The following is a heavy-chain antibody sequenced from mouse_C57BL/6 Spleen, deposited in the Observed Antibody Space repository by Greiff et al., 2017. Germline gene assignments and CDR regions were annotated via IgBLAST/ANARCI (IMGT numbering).Heavy chain of an antibody. Sequence: EVQRVESGEGLVKPGGSLKLSCAASGFTFSSYAMSWVRQTPEKRLEWVAYISSGGDYIYYADTVKGRFTISRDNARNTLYLQMSSLKSEDTAMYYCTRPPYDFVWFAYWGQGTLVTVSA. V-gene: IGHV5-9-1*02. CDR2: ISSGGDYI. CDR3: TRPPYDFVWFAY. D-gene: IGHD2-4*01. J-gene: IGHJ3*01. CDR1: GFTFSSYA.